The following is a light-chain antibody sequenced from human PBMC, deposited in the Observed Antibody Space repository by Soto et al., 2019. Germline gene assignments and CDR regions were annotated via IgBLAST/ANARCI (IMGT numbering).Light chain of an antibody. V-gene: IGKV1-5*01. Sequence: DIQMTQSPSTLSASVGDRVTITCRASQSISSWSAWYQQKPGKAPKLLIYDASSLESGVPSRFSGSGSGTEFTVPISSLQPDDFATYYCQQYNSYPLTCGGGTKVEIK. J-gene: IGKJ4*01. CDR3: QQYNSYPLT. CDR1: QSISSW. CDR2: DAS.